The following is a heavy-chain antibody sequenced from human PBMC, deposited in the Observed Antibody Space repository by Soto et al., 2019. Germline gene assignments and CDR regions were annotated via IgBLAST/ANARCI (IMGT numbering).Heavy chain of an antibody. CDR1: GFTFDDYA. CDR3: AKDVAHCCSTSCYSDFYFYYYLDF. V-gene: IGHV3-9*01. Sequence: GGSLRLSCAASGFTFDDYAMHWVRQAPGKGLEWVSGISWNSGSIGYADSVKGRFTISRDNAKNSLYLQMNSLRAEDTALYYCAKDVAHCCSTSCYSDFYFYYYLDFWGQGTTVTVSS. CDR2: ISWNSGSI. D-gene: IGHD2-2*01. J-gene: IGHJ6*03.